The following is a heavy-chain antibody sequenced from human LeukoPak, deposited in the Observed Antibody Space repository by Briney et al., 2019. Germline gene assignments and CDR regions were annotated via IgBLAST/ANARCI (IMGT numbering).Heavy chain of an antibody. J-gene: IGHJ6*04. CDR2: ISSSSSYT. D-gene: IGHD3-10*01. Sequence: GGSLRLSCAASGFTFSDYYMSWIRQAPGKGLEWVSYISSSSSYTNYADSVKGRFTISRDNAKNSLYLQMNSLRAEDTAVYYCARIGFRDYYYYYGMDVWGKGTTVTVSS. V-gene: IGHV3-11*06. CDR3: ARIGFRDYYYYYGMDV. CDR1: GFTFSDYY.